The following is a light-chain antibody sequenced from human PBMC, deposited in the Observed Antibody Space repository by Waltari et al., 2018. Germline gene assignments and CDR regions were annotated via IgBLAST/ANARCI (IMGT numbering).Light chain of an antibody. V-gene: IGKV1-16*02. J-gene: IGKJ2*01. CDR1: QDINIY. CDR3: QQYIAYPYT. CDR2: AAS. Sequence: DIQMTQSPSSLSASVGDRVTNTCRASQDINIYLAWFQQRPGNAPKSLIYAASSLLSGVPSKFSGSGSGTDFTLTISSLQPEDFATYYCQQYIAYPYTFGQGTKLEI.